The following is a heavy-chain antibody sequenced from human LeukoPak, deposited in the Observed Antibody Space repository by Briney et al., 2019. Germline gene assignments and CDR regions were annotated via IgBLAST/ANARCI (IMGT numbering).Heavy chain of an antibody. CDR3: ARYDSIAYYNWFDP. CDR2: ISYSGTT. Sequence: SETLSLTCTVSGGSISSSSYYWSWIRQPPGKGLEWIGYISYSGTTNYNPSLKSRVTISVDTSKNQFSLKLSSVTAADTAVYYCARYDSIAYYNWFDPWGQGTLVTVSS. D-gene: IGHD3-22*01. CDR1: GGSISSSSYY. V-gene: IGHV4-61*01. J-gene: IGHJ5*02.